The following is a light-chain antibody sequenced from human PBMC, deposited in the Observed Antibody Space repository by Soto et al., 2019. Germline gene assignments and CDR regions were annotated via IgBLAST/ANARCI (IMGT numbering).Light chain of an antibody. Sequence: QSALTQPPSVSAAPGQKVTISCFGGNSNIGKNYVSWYQQLPGTAPKLLIYGNNNRHSGITDRISGSKSGTSATLGITGLQPGDEADYYCATWDNTLSAEVFGGGTKVTVL. CDR2: GNN. CDR1: NSNIGKNY. V-gene: IGLV1-51*01. CDR3: ATWDNTLSAEV. J-gene: IGLJ3*02.